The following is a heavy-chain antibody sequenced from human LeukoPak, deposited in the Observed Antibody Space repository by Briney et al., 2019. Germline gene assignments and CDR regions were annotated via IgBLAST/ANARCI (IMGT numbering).Heavy chain of an antibody. V-gene: IGHV4-39*07. Sequence: SETLSLTCTVSGGSISSSSYYWGWIRQPPGKGLEWIGSIYYSGSTYYNPSLKSRVTISVDTSKNQFSLKLSPVTAADTAVYYCARIAPDFWSGYPLDYWGQGTLVTVSS. CDR1: GGSISSSSYY. CDR3: ARIAPDFWSGYPLDY. CDR2: IYYSGST. J-gene: IGHJ4*02. D-gene: IGHD3-3*01.